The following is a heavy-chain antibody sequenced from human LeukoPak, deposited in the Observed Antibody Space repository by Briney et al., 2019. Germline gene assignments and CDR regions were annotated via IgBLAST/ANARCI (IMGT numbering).Heavy chain of an antibody. D-gene: IGHD3-16*02. J-gene: IGHJ6*03. CDR2: INHSGST. CDR1: GGSFSGYY. CDR3: ARRTEDDYVWGSYRKNYYYYMDV. V-gene: IGHV4-34*01. Sequence: SETLSLTCAVYGGSFSGYYWSWIRQPPGKGLEWIGEINHSGSTNYNPSLKSRVTISVDTSKNQFSLKLSSVTAADTAVYYCARRTEDDYVWGSYRKNYYYYMDVWGKGTTVTISS.